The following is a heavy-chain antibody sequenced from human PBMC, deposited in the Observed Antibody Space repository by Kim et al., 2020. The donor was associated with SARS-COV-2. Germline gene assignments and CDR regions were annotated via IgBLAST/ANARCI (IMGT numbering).Heavy chain of an antibody. Sequence: KFQGRVTITADESTSTAYMELSSLRSEDTAVYYCATGYSYGYYYYYGMDVWGQGTTVTVSS. D-gene: IGHD5-18*01. J-gene: IGHJ6*02. CDR3: ATGYSYGYYYYYGMDV. V-gene: IGHV1-69*01.